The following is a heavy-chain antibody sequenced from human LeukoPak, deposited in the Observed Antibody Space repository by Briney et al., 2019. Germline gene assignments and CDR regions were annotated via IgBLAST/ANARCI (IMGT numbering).Heavy chain of an antibody. D-gene: IGHD3-22*01. CDR2: VYFSGST. CDR3: TRDESSRDDSGGYHY. CDR1: GASVTSHH. V-gene: IGHV4-4*07. Sequence: SETLSLTCAVSGASVTSHHRAWVRQPAGKGLEWVGRVYFSGSTNYNPSLRRRVAISLDKSKNELSLTLKSVSAADTAVYFCTRDESSRDDSGGYHYWGRGVLVTVSS. J-gene: IGHJ4*02.